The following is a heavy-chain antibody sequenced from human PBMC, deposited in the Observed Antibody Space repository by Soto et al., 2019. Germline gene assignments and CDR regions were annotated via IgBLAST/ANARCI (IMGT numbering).Heavy chain of an antibody. Sequence: QLQLQESGPGLVKPSETLSLTCTVSGGSISSSSYYWGWIRQPPGKGLEWIGSIYYSGSTYYNPSLKSRVTISVDTSKNQFSLKLSSVTAADTAVYYCARTRGQLLPDYWGQGTLVTVSS. V-gene: IGHV4-39*01. CDR1: GGSISSSSYY. CDR2: IYYSGST. D-gene: IGHD2-2*01. CDR3: ARTRGQLLPDY. J-gene: IGHJ4*02.